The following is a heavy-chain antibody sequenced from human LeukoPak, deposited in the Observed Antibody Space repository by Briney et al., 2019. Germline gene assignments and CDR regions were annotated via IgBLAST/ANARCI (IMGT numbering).Heavy chain of an antibody. CDR3: ARDRVVRGGYSYGSLGRYAFDI. D-gene: IGHD5-18*01. J-gene: IGHJ3*02. V-gene: IGHV3-48*02. CDR1: GFTFSSYA. CDR2: ISSSSSTI. Sequence: LPGGSLRLSCAASGFTFSSYAMNWVRQAPGKGLEWVSYISSSSSTIYYADSVKGRFTISRDNAKNSLYLQMNSLRDEDTAVYYCARDRVVRGGYSYGSLGRYAFDIWGQGTMVTVSS.